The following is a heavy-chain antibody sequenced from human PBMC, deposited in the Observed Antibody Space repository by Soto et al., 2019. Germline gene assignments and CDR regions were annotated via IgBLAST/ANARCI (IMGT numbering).Heavy chain of an antibody. CDR1: GYTFTSYG. CDR3: ARDRRQVVVAATRLFDY. CDR2: ISAYNGNT. J-gene: IGHJ4*02. Sequence: ASVKVSCKASGYTFTSYGISWVRQAPGQGLEWMGWISAYNGNTNYAQKLQGRVTMTTDTSTSTAYMELRSLRSDDTAVYYCARDRRQVVVAATRLFDYWGQGTLVTSPQ. V-gene: IGHV1-18*01. D-gene: IGHD2-15*01.